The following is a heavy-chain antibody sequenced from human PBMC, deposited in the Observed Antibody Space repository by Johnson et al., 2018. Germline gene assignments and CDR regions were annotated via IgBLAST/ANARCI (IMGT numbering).Heavy chain of an antibody. CDR3: AKAPVGWLGEGAEYFQN. D-gene: IGHD3-3*01. CDR1: GFTFSDYY. CDR2: ISSSGRTI. Sequence: QVQLVESGGGLVKPGGSLRLSCAASGFTFSDYYMSWIRQAPGKGLEWVSYISSSGRTIYYADSVMGRFTISRDNAKHSLYLQINTLRAEDTAGHYCAKAPVGWLGEGAEYFQNWGQGTLVTVSS. J-gene: IGHJ1*01. V-gene: IGHV3-11*04.